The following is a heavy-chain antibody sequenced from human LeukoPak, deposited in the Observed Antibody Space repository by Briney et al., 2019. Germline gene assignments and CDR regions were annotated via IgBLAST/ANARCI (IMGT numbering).Heavy chain of an antibody. CDR2: INGDGTSTST. CDR3: ARDRDYGAPDY. CDR1: GFTFSTYG. V-gene: IGHV3-74*01. Sequence: GRSLRLSCAVSGFTFSTYGTHWVRQAPGKGLVWVSRINGDGTSTSTSYADSVKGRFTISRDNAKNTLYLHMNTLRAEDTAVYYCARDRDYGAPDYWGQGTLVTVSS. J-gene: IGHJ4*02. D-gene: IGHD4-17*01.